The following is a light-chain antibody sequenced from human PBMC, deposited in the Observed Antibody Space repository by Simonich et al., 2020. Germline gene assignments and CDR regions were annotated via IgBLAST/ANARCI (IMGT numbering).Light chain of an antibody. CDR2: CAS. CDR1: QSVLYSSNHNNY. Sequence: DIVMTQSPDSLAVSLGERATINCKSSQSVLYSSNHNNYLAWYQQKPGQPPKLLIYCASTRESGVPDRFSGSGSGTDFTLTISSLQAEDVAVYYCQQYYSTPLTFCGGTKVEIK. V-gene: IGKV4-1*01. CDR3: QQYYSTPLT. J-gene: IGKJ4*01.